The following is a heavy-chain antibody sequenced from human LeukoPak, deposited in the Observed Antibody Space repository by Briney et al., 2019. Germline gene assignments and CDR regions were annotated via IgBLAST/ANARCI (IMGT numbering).Heavy chain of an antibody. CDR2: IIPIFGTA. D-gene: IGHD3-16*01. CDR1: GGTFSSCA. CDR3: ARGVGFNYYYYYMDV. V-gene: IGHV1-69*05. Sequence: SVKVSCKASGGTFSSCAISWVRQAPGQGLEWMGGIIPIFGTANYAQKFQGRVTITTDESTSTAYMELSSLRSEDTAVYYCARGVGFNYYYYYMDVWGKGTTVTVSS. J-gene: IGHJ6*03.